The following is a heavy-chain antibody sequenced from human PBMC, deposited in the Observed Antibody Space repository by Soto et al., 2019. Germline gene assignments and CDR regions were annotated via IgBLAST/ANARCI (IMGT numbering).Heavy chain of an antibody. CDR1: GFSLSTDGVG. D-gene: IGHD5-18*01. CDR3: ARIHYNYATDF. Sequence: QITLKESGPTLVTPTQTLTLTFTFSGFSLSTDGVGVGWNRQPPGKALERLAAVYCNDDKHYSPFLKSRLTITTDTSKNQVVLTVTNMDPVDTSTYYCARIHYNYATDFWGQGTLVNVSS. V-gene: IGHV2-5*01. J-gene: IGHJ4*02. CDR2: VYCNDDK.